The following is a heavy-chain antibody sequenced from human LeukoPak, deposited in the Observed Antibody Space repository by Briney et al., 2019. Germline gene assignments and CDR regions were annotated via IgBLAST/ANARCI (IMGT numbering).Heavy chain of an antibody. V-gene: IGHV1-24*01. CDR2: FDPEDGET. D-gene: IGHD3-16*02. CDR1: GYTLTELS. Sequence: ASVKVSCKVSGYTLTELSMHWVRQAPGKGLEWMGGFDPEDGETIYAQKFQGRVTMTEDTSTDTAYMELRSLRSDDTAVYYCARSLMITFGGVIVDSYFDYWGQGTLVTVSS. CDR3: ARSLMITFGGVIVDSYFDY. J-gene: IGHJ4*02.